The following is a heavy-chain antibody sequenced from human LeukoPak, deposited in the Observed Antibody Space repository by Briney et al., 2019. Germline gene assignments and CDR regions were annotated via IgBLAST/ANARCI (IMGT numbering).Heavy chain of an antibody. CDR1: GFTFSSYW. Sequence: RGSLRLSCAASGFTFSSYWMDWARQAPGKGLEWVASINHNGNVNYYVDSVKGRFTISRDNAKNSLYLQMSNLRAEDTAVYFCARGGGLDVWGQGATVTVSS. D-gene: IGHD3-16*01. CDR2: INHNGNVN. J-gene: IGHJ6*02. V-gene: IGHV3-7*03. CDR3: ARGGGLDV.